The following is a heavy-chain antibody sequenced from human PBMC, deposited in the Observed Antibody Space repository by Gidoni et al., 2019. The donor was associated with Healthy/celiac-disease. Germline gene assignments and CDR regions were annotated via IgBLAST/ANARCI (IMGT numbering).Heavy chain of an antibody. CDR2: ISYDGSNK. CDR3: AREAVAGNYFDY. V-gene: IGHV3-30-3*01. Sequence: QVQLVESGGGVVQPGRSLRLSCAATGGTFSSYAMHWVRQAPGKGLGWVAVISYDGSNKYYADSVKGRFTISRDNSKNTLYLQMNSLRAEDTAVYYCAREAVAGNYFDYWGQGTLVTVSS. D-gene: IGHD6-19*01. J-gene: IGHJ4*02. CDR1: GGTFSSYA.